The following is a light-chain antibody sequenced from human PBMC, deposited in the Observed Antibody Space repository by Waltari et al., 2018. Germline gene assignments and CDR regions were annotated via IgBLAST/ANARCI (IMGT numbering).Light chain of an antibody. Sequence: QSVLTQSPSASGTPGQRVTISCSGSSSNIGSNYVYWYQQLPGTAPKLLIYSNNQRPSGVPDRLSGSKSGTSASLAISGLRSEDEAEYYCAAWDDSLSGLVFGGGTKLTVL. J-gene: IGLJ2*01. CDR1: SSNIGSNY. V-gene: IGLV1-47*02. CDR2: SNN. CDR3: AAWDDSLSGLV.